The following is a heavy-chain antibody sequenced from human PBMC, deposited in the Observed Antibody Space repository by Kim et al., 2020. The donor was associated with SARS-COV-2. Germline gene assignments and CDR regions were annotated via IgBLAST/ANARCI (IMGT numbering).Heavy chain of an antibody. Sequence: YADYVKVRLTISRDNAKSTLYLQMNSLRAEDTAVYYCARRRYTGTYYYFDYWGQGTLVTVSS. J-gene: IGHJ4*02. D-gene: IGHD1-26*01. V-gene: IGHV3-74*01. CDR3: ARRRYTGTYYYFDY.